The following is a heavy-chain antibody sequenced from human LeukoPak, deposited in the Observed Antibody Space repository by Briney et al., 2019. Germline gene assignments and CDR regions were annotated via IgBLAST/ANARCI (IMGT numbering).Heavy chain of an antibody. CDR1: GFTFSSYA. D-gene: IGHD6-19*01. Sequence: GGSLRLSCAASGFTFSSYAMSWVRQAPGKGLEWVSVIYSGGSTYYADSVKGRFTISRDNSKNTLYLQMNSLRAEDTAVYYCARDDIAVAGKDYWGQGTLVTVSS. V-gene: IGHV3-66*01. CDR2: IYSGGST. CDR3: ARDDIAVAGKDY. J-gene: IGHJ4*02.